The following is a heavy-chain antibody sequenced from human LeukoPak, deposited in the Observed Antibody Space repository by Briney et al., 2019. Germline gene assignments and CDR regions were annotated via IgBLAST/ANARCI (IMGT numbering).Heavy chain of an antibody. CDR2: IYPGDSDT. J-gene: IGHJ5*02. V-gene: IGHV5-51*01. Sequence: GESLKISCKGSGYSFTSYWIGWVRQMPGKGLEWMGIIYPGDSDTRYSPSFQGQVTISADKSISTAYLQWSSLKASDTAMYYCARHRYCSGGSCQGYWFDPWGQGTLVTVSS. CDR1: GYSFTSYW. D-gene: IGHD2-15*01. CDR3: ARHRYCSGGSCQGYWFDP.